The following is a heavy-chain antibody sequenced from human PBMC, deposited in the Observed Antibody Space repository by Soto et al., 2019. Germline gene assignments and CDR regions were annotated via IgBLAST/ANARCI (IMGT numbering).Heavy chain of an antibody. CDR1: GGSISSSSYY. CDR3: ARHYYGSESSNKEPDFDY. J-gene: IGHJ4*02. D-gene: IGHD3-10*01. V-gene: IGHV4-39*01. Sequence: QLQLQESGPGLVKPSETLSLTCTVSGGSISSSSYYWGWIRQPPGKGLEWIGSIYYSGSTYYNPSLKRRVTVPVDTANNQFSRKLSSVTAADTAVYYCARHYYGSESSNKEPDFDYWGQGTLVTVSS. CDR2: IYYSGST.